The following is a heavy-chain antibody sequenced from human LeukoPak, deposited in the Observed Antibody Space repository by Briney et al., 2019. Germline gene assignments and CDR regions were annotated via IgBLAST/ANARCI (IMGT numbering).Heavy chain of an antibody. CDR3: ARSDTGVVTPFDY. J-gene: IGHJ4*02. V-gene: IGHV4-39*07. Sequence: SETLSLTCTVSGGSISSSSYYWGWIRQPPGKGLEWIGSIYYSGSTYYNPSLKSRVTISVDTSKDQFSLKLSSVTAADTAVYYCARSDTGVVTPFDYWGQGTLVTVSS. CDR1: GGSISSSSYY. CDR2: IYYSGST. D-gene: IGHD5-18*01.